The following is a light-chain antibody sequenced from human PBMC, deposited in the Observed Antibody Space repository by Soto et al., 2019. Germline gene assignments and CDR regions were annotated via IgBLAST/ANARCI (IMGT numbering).Light chain of an antibody. CDR3: QQYNNWPVT. J-gene: IGKJ3*01. Sequence: EIVMPQSPATLSVSPGERATLSCRASQSVSSNLAWYQHKPGQAPRLLIYGASTRATGIPARFSGSGSGTEFTLTISSLQSEDFAVYYCQQYNNWPVTFGPGTKVDIK. CDR2: GAS. CDR1: QSVSSN. V-gene: IGKV3-15*01.